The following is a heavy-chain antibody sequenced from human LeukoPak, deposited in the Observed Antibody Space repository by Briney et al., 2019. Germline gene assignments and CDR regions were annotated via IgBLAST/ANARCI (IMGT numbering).Heavy chain of an antibody. V-gene: IGHV4-34*01. CDR2: INHSGST. CDR3: ARTGNHCSSTSCYVY. CDR1: GGSFSGYY. Sequence: SETLSLTCAVYGGSFSGYYWSWIRQPPGKGLEWIGEINHSGSTNYNPSLKSRVTISVDTSKNQFSLKLSSVTAADTAVYCCARTGNHCSSTSCYVYWGQGTLVTVSS. D-gene: IGHD2-2*01. J-gene: IGHJ4*02.